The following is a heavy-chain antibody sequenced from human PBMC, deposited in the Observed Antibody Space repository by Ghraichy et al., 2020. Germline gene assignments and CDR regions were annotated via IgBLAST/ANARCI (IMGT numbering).Heavy chain of an antibody. CDR2: ISGSGGST. V-gene: IGHV3-23*01. CDR1: GFTFSSYA. J-gene: IGHJ1*01. D-gene: IGHD3-10*01. CDR3: AKDHTMVRGVIITHRPAEYFQH. Sequence: GESLNISCAASGFTFSSYAMSWVRQAPGKGLEWVSAISGSGGSTYYADSVKGRFTISRDNSKNTLYLQMNSLRAEDTAVYYCAKDHTMVRGVIITHRPAEYFQHWGQGTLVTVSS.